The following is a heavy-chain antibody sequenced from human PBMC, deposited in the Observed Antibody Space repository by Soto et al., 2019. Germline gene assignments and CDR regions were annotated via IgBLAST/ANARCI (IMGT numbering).Heavy chain of an antibody. Sequence: QVRLVESGGSLVKPGGSLRLSCAASGFTFGDHYMSWLRQAPGQGLEWLGYIGGRGRPQQYADSLKGLISISRDNAKNSVSLQIESLRVEDTAVYYCARDVRGLGTGCTGLYYFDHWGQGTMVTVSS. V-gene: IGHV3-11*01. CDR2: IGGRGRPQ. CDR3: ARDVRGLGTGCTGLYYFDH. CDR1: GFTFGDHY. J-gene: IGHJ4*02. D-gene: IGHD2-8*02.